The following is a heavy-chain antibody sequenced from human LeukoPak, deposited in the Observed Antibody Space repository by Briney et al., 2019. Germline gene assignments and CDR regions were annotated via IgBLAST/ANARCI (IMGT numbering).Heavy chain of an antibody. CDR3: ARDRDLYDY. Sequence: PGGSLRLSCAASGFTFDDYAMHWVRQAPGKGLEWVSGISWNSGSIGYADSVKGRFTISRDNAKNSLYLQMNSLRAEDTAVYYCARDRDLYDYWGQGTLVTVSS. V-gene: IGHV3-9*01. CDR2: ISWNSGSI. J-gene: IGHJ4*02. CDR1: GFTFDDYA.